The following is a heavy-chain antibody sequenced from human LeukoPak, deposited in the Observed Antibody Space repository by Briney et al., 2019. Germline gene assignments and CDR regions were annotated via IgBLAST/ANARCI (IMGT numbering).Heavy chain of an antibody. CDR3: ARLRGYSYGWVDY. J-gene: IGHJ4*02. CDR1: GYSISSGYY. D-gene: IGHD5-18*01. V-gene: IGHV4-38-2*02. CDR2: IYTSGST. Sequence: SETLSLTCTVSGYSISSGYYWGWIQQPPGKGLEWIGRIYTSGSTNYNPSLKSRVTISVDTSKNQFSLKLSSVTAADTAVYYCARLRGYSYGWVDYWGQGTLVTVSS.